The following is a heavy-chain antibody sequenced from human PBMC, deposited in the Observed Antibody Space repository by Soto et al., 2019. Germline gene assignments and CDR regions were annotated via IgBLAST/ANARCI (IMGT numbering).Heavy chain of an antibody. CDR1: GGSTSPYY. Sequence: QVQLQESGPGLVKASETLSLTCTVSGGSTSPYYWSWLRQPPGKGLEWIGFIDYSGGARYNPSLKCRFTMALDTSENQISLKLSSMTAADTAVYFCARGRPWELYDYWGQGTLVTVSS. CDR3: ARGRPWELYDY. V-gene: IGHV4-59*01. CDR2: IDYSGGA. D-gene: IGHD1-7*01. J-gene: IGHJ4*02.